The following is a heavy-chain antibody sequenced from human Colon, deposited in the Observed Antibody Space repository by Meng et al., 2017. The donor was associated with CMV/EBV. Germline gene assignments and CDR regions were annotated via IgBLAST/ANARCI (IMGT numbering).Heavy chain of an antibody. CDR2: ITWNSDNI. V-gene: IGHV3-9*01. Sequence: SPKISGAASGFTFDEYAMHWVRQAPGEGLEWVSSITWNSDNIYYVDSVKGRFTISRDNAQNSLYLQMNSLRAEDTAVYYCVSDYCSSTSCPLGYWGQGTLVTVSS. CDR1: GFTFDEYA. CDR3: VSDYCSSTSCPLGY. D-gene: IGHD2-2*01. J-gene: IGHJ4*02.